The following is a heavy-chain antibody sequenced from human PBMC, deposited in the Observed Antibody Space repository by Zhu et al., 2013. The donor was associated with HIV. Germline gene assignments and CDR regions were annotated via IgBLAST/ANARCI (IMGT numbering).Heavy chain of an antibody. CDR3: ARSFEQQLIEGMFDP. CDR2: INPNGGGT. Sequence: QVQLVQSGAEVKKPGSSVKVSCKASGYTFTGYYMHWVRQAPGQGLEWMGWINPNGGGTNYAQKFQGRVTMTRDTSISTAYMELSRLRSDDTAVYYCARSFEQQLIEGMFDPWGQGTLVTVSS. D-gene: IGHD1-1*01. CDR1: GYTFTGYY. J-gene: IGHJ5*02. V-gene: IGHV1-2*02.